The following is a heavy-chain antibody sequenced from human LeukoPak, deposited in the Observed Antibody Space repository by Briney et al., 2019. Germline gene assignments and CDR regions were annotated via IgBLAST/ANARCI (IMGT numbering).Heavy chain of an antibody. J-gene: IGHJ3*02. CDR3: ARDIGAYSSGPHLVAFDI. CDR1: GYTFTTYG. V-gene: IGHV1-18*01. Sequence: ASVKVSCKASGYTFTTYGISWVRQAPGQGLEWMGWISAYNGNTNYAQKLQGRVTMTTDTSTSTAYMELSSLRSEDTAVYYCARDIGAYSSGPHLVAFDIWGQGTMVTVSS. CDR2: ISAYNGNT. D-gene: IGHD6-19*01.